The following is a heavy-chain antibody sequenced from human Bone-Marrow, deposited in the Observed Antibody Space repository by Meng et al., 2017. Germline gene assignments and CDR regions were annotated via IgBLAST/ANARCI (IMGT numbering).Heavy chain of an antibody. CDR1: GFTFSSYA. J-gene: IGHJ3*02. Sequence: GESLKISCAASGFTFSSYAMNWVRQAPGKGLEWVSYISSSGSTIYYADSVKGRFTISRDNAKNSLYLQMNSLRAEDTAVYYCARWSPRDAFDIWGQGTMVTVSS. CDR3: ARWSPRDAFDI. CDR2: ISSSGSTI. V-gene: IGHV3-48*03.